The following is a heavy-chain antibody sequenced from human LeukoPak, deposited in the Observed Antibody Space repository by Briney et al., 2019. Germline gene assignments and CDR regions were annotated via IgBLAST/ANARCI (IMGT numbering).Heavy chain of an antibody. CDR3: ARSGIYDGFHLTWY. D-gene: IGHD1-14*01. Sequence: PGGSLRLSCAASGFTFSSYSMNWVRQAPGKGLEWVSSISSSSSSYIYYADSVKGRFTISRDNAKNSLYLQMNSLRVEDTAVYYCARSGIYDGFHLTWYWGQGTLVTVSS. J-gene: IGHJ4*02. V-gene: IGHV3-21*01. CDR1: GFTFSSYS. CDR2: ISSSSSSYI.